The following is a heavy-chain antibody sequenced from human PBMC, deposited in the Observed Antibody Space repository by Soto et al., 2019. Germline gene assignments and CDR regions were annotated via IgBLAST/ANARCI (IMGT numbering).Heavy chain of an antibody. CDR2: IWYDGSNK. J-gene: IGHJ4*02. D-gene: IGHD1-26*01. CDR3: ASGGSYLDY. CDR1: GFTFSSYG. Sequence: QVQLVESGGGVVQPGRSLRLSSAASGFTFSSYGMHWVRQAPGKGLEWVAVIWYDGSNKYYADSVKGRFTISRDNSKNTLYLQMNSLRAEDTAVYYCASGGSYLDYWGQGTLVTVSS. V-gene: IGHV3-33*01.